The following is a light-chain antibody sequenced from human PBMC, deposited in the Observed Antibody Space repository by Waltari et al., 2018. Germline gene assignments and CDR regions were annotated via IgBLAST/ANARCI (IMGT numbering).Light chain of an antibody. CDR3: QQGSILPLT. CDR2: DTS. CDR1: QSVVNY. J-gene: IGKJ4*01. V-gene: IGKV3-11*01. Sequence: VFTQSPATLSLFAGERATLSCRASQSVVNYLAWYQQKRGQAPRLLIYDTSRRATGIPARFSGSGSGTDFTLTISNLEADDFALYYCQQGSILPLTFGGGTKVEIK.